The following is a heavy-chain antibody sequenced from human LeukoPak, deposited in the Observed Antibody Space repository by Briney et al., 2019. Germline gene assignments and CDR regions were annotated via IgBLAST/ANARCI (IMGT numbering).Heavy chain of an antibody. CDR2: IIPIFGTA. Sequence: SVKVSRKASGGTFSSYAISWVRQAPGQGREWMGRIIPIFGTANYAQKFQGRVTITADESTSTAYMELSSLRSEDTAVYYCARVGDDYGDYIWFDPWGQGTLVTVSS. CDR3: ARVGDDYGDYIWFDP. D-gene: IGHD4-17*01. CDR1: GGTFSSYA. V-gene: IGHV1-69*13. J-gene: IGHJ5*02.